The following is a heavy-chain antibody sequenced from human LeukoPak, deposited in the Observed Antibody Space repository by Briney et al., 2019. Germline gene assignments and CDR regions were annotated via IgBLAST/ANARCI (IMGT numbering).Heavy chain of an antibody. D-gene: IGHD3-10*01. CDR3: ARDRGSSVYYYYYMDV. CDR1: GFTFSSYA. CDR2: ISYDGSNK. J-gene: IGHJ6*03. V-gene: IGHV3-30-3*01. Sequence: QAGGSLRLSCAASGFTFSSYAMHWVRQAPGKGLEWVAVISYDGSNKYYADSVKGRFTISRDNSKNTLYLQMNSLRAGDTAVYYCARDRGSSVYYYYYMDVWGKGTTVTVSS.